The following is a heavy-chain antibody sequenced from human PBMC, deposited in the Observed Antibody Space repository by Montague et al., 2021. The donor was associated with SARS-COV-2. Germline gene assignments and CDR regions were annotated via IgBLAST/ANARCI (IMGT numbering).Heavy chain of an antibody. D-gene: IGHD3/OR15-3a*01. V-gene: IGHV4-34*01. CDR3: ARDLDHNNGGDD. CDR1: SGPLSAYY. J-gene: IGHJ4*02. Sequence: SETLSLTCEVDSGPLSAYYWSWVRQSPGKGLEWIGEIHPYGNTSYNPSLMSRVTLSLDTSSNPFSLKLKSVTAADTAVYYCARDLDHNNGGDDWGQGILVIVSS. CDR2: IHPYGNT.